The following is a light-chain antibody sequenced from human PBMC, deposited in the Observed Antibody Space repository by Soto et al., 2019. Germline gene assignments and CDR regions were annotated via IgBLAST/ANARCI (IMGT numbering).Light chain of an antibody. Sequence: DIQMTQSPSTLSASVGDRVTITCRASQSISSWLAWYQQKPGKAPKLLIYKASSLESVVPSRFSGSGSGTEFTLTNRSLQTDAFATYYCQQYNSYSTFGQVTKVEIK. V-gene: IGKV1-5*03. J-gene: IGKJ1*01. CDR2: KAS. CDR1: QSISSW. CDR3: QQYNSYST.